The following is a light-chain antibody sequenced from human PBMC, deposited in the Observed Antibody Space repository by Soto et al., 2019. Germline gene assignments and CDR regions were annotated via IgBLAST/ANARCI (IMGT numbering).Light chain of an antibody. V-gene: IGKV3-20*01. CDR2: GAS. J-gene: IGKJ1*01. CDR1: QSVSSN. CDR3: QKYGTSPWT. Sequence: EIVMTQSPATLSVYPGRRATLSSRASQSVSSNLAWYQQKPGQAPRLLIYGASSRATGIPDRFSGSGSGTDFTLTIRRLEPEDFAVYYCQKYGTSPWTFGQGTKVDIK.